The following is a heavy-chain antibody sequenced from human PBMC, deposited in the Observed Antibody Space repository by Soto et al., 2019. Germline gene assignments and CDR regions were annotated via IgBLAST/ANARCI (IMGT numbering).Heavy chain of an antibody. D-gene: IGHD3-3*01. Sequence: ASVKVSCKASGYTFINHGISWVRQAPGQGLEWMGWVSPTSGNTKYAQKFQGRVTMTRDTSISTAYMELSRLRSDDTAVYYCARDFPTIFGVVILPILYYYGMDVWGQGTTVTVSS. CDR3: ARDFPTIFGVVILPILYYYGMDV. J-gene: IGHJ6*02. CDR2: VSPTSGNT. CDR1: GYTFINHG. V-gene: IGHV1-2*02.